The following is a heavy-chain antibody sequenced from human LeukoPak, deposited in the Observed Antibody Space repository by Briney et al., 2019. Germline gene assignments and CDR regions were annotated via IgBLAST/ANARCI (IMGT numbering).Heavy chain of an antibody. CDR3: ASVFKERYDSSGSFFDY. CDR1: GFTFSSYA. CDR2: ISYDGSNK. D-gene: IGHD3-22*01. Sequence: GGSLRLSCSASGFTFSSYAMHWVRQAPGKGLEWVAVISYDGSNKYYADSVKGRFTISRDNSKNTLYLQMNSLRAEDTAVYYCASVFKERYDSSGSFFDYWGQGTLVTVSS. V-gene: IGHV3-30*04. J-gene: IGHJ4*02.